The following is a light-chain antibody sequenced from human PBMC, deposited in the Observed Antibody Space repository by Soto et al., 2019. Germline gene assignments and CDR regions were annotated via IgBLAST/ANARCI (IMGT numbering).Light chain of an antibody. Sequence: DIKITGSRSSLNTSVGDRVTITCRASQSISSYLNWYQQKPGKAPKLLIYAASSLQSGVPSRFSGSGSGTDFTLTISSLQPEDYATYYCQQRYSTPLTFGQGTRLEI. CDR1: QSISSY. CDR3: QQRYSTPLT. V-gene: IGKV1-39*01. J-gene: IGKJ5*01. CDR2: AAS.